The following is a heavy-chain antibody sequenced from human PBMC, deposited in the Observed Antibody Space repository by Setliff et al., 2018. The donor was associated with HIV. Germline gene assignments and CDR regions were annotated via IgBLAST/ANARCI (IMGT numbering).Heavy chain of an antibody. CDR2: INWNGGSV. D-gene: IGHD3-16*01. CDR3: ARDLRPLAAITFGGVDY. CDR1: GFMFDDYG. V-gene: IGHV3-20*04. J-gene: IGHJ4*02. Sequence: AGGSLRLSCVASGFMFDDYGMIWVRQISGKGLEWISGINWNGGSVGYGDSVQCRFTISRDNAKTSLYLQMNSLRVEDTALYYCARDLRPLAAITFGGVDYWGQGTLVTVSS.